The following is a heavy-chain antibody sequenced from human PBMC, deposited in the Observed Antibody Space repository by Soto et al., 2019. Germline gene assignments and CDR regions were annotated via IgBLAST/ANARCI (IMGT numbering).Heavy chain of an antibody. J-gene: IGHJ6*02. V-gene: IGHV3-30*18. CDR1: GFTFSSYG. Sequence: QVQLVESGGGVVQPGRSLRLSCAASGFTFSSYGMHWVRQAPGKGLEWVAVISYDGSNKYYADSVKGRFTISRDNSKNTLYLQTHSLRAEDTAVYYCAKDLRRASSWYYYYGMDVWGQGTTVTVSS. CDR3: AKDLRRASSWYYYYGMDV. D-gene: IGHD6-13*01. CDR2: ISYDGSNK.